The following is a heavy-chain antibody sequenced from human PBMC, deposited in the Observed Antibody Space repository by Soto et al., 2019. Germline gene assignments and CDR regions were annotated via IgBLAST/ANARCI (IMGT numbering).Heavy chain of an antibody. V-gene: IGHV3-33*01. D-gene: IGHD1-1*01. CDR2: IWYDGSHE. CDR1: GFPFGSHG. J-gene: IGHJ5*02. CDR3: ARDVAATGAARWLDP. Sequence: ESGGGVVQPGTSLRLSCEASGFPFGSHGMHWVRQAPGKGLEWVGFIWYDGSHEDYAASVRGRFTISRDDSKNTLYLQMDNLRGEDTGIYYCARDVAATGAARWLDPSGQGTLVSVSS.